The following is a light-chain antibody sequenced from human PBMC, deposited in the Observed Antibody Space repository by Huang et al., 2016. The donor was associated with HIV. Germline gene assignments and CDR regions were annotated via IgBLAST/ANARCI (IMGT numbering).Light chain of an antibody. CDR2: GAT. J-gene: IGKJ1*01. V-gene: IGKV3-15*01. CDR3: QQYNNWPRT. CDR1: QSVSSN. Sequence: EIVMTQSPATLSVSPGERATLSCRAGQSVSSNLAWYQQKPGQAPRLLIYGATTRATGIPARFSGTGSGTEFTLTISSLQSEEFAVYYCQQYNNWPRTFGQGTKVDIK.